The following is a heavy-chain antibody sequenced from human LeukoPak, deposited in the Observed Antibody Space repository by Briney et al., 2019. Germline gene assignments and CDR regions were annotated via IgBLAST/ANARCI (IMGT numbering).Heavy chain of an antibody. Sequence: SLTLSCAASGFTFDDYAMHWVRQAPGKGLEWVSGISWNSGSIDYADSVKGRFTLSRDNAKNSLYLQMNSLRAEDTALYYCAKDNEAVWFGELSSFDYWGQGTLVTVSS. CDR1: GFTFDDYA. J-gene: IGHJ4*02. CDR2: ISWNSGSI. CDR3: AKDNEAVWFGELSSFDY. D-gene: IGHD3-10*01. V-gene: IGHV3-9*01.